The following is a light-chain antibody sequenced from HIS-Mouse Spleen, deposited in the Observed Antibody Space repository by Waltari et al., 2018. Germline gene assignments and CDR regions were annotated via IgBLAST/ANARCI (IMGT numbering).Light chain of an antibody. V-gene: IGLV4-60*03. Sequence: QPVLTQSSSASASLGSSVKLTCTLSSGHSSYIIAWHPQQPGKAPRYLMKLEGSGSYNKGSGVPDRFSGSSSGADRYLTISNLQSEDEADYYCETWDSNSWVFGGGTKLTVL. J-gene: IGLJ3*02. CDR2: LEGSGSY. CDR1: SGHSSYI. CDR3: ETWDSNSWV.